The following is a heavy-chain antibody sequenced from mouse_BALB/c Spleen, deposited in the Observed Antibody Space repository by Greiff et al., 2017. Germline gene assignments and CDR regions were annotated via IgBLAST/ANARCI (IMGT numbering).Heavy chain of an antibody. V-gene: IGHV14-3*02. D-gene: IGHD2-1*01. Sequence: EVQLQQSGAELVKPGASVKLSCTASGFNIKDTYMHWVKQRPEQGLEWIGRIDPANGNTKYDPKFQGKATITADTSSNTAYLQLSSLTSEDTAVYYCARSPLLYAMDYWGQGTSVTVSS. CDR2: IDPANGNT. CDR1: GFNIKDTY. J-gene: IGHJ4*01. CDR3: ARSPLLYAMDY.